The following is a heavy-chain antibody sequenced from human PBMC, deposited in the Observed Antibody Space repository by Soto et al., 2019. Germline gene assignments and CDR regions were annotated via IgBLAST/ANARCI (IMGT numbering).Heavy chain of an antibody. D-gene: IGHD2-2*01. CDR2: IKSQGDGGTR. CDR3: TTDLQAYCDGTTCYAGNYYYDDMDV. J-gene: IGHJ6*02. Sequence: LRLSCAASGFSFRNAWMIWVRQAPGKVLEWVGHIKSQGDGGTRDYAAPVKGRFTISRDDSKNTLFLQMNSLKNEDTAVYFCTTDLQAYCDGTTCYAGNYYYDDMDVWGQGTTVTVSS. V-gene: IGHV3-15*01. CDR1: GFSFRNAW.